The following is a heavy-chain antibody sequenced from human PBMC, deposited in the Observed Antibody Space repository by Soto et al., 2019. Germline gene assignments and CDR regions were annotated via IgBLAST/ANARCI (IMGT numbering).Heavy chain of an antibody. CDR3: AGGTEIVLFDY. CDR1: GTSISRDH. J-gene: IGHJ4*02. Sequence: QVHLQESGPRQVKPSETLSLTCNVSGTSISRDHWSWIRQPPGRGLEWIGLIHYGGSVNTRPSFRFLASVSDDQSKNLVSLQLGSVTPADSAVYCCAGGTEIVLFDYWGQGVVVTVAS. D-gene: IGHD2-15*01. V-gene: IGHV4-59*01. CDR2: IHYGGSV.